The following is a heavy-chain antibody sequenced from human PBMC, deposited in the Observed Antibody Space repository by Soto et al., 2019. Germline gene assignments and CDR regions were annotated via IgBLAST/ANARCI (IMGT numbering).Heavy chain of an antibody. J-gene: IGHJ5*02. D-gene: IGHD3-10*01. CDR3: ARDSRFGELGFDP. V-gene: IGHV4-61*01. CDR2: IYYSGST. Sequence: SETLSLTCTVSGGSVSSGSYYWSWIRQPPGKGLEWIGYIYYSGSTNYNPSLKSRVTISVDTSKNQFSLKLSSVTAADTAVYYCARDSRFGELGFDPWGQGTLVTVSS. CDR1: GGSVSSGSYY.